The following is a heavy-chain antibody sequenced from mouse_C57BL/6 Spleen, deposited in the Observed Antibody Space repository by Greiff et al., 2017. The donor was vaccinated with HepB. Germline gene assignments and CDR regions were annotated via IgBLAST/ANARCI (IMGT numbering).Heavy chain of an antibody. J-gene: IGHJ4*01. D-gene: IGHD1-1*01. V-gene: IGHV1-50*01. CDR1: GYTFTSYW. CDR2: IDPSDSYT. CDR3: ARDDYYGPSYAMDY. Sequence: QVQLQQPGAELVKPGASVKLSCKASGYTFTSYWMQWVKQRPGQGLEWIGEIDPSDSYTNYNQKFKGKATLTVDTASSTAYMQLSSLTSEDSAVYYCARDDYYGPSYAMDYWGQGTSVTVSS.